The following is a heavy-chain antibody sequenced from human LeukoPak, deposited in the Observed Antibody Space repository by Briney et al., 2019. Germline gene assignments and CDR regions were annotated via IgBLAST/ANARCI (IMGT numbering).Heavy chain of an antibody. J-gene: IGHJ4*02. CDR3: ARERYSSGWYLDY. D-gene: IGHD6-19*01. CDR2: IYYSGST. CDR1: GGSISSYY. V-gene: IGHV4-59*01. Sequence: SETLSLTCPVSGGSISSYYWSWIRPPPGKGLEWIGYIYYSGSTNYNPSLKSRVTISVDTSKNQFSLKLSSVTAADTAVYYCARERYSSGWYLDYWGQGTLVTVSS.